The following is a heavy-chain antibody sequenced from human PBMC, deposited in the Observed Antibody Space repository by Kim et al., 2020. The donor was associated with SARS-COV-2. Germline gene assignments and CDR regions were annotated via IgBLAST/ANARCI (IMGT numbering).Heavy chain of an antibody. J-gene: IGHJ4*02. CDR1: GDSVSSNRAS. CDR2: TYYRSKWSS. V-gene: IGHV6-1*01. CDR3: VRASRSSSGFNY. Sequence: SQTLSLTCAISGDSVSSNRASWTWIRQSPSRGLEWLGRTYYRSKWSSDYAVSVKVRITISPDTSQNQFSLQLNSVTPEDTAVYYCVRASRSSSGFNYWGQGTMVTVSS. D-gene: IGHD6-6*01.